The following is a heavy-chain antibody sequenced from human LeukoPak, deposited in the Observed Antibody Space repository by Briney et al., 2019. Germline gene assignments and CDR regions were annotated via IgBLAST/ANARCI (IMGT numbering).Heavy chain of an antibody. J-gene: IGHJ5*02. CDR1: GFTFSDYW. CDR3: ARWGENAGPDR. V-gene: IGHV3-7*01. CDR2: IWPDGSDT. D-gene: IGHD3-10*01. Sequence: GGSLRLSCAASGFTFSDYWMAWVRQAPGKGLEWVANIWPDGSDTYHVDSVRGRFTISRDNAQNSLNLQMNSLRAEDSAVYYCARWGENAGPDRWGQGTLVIVSS.